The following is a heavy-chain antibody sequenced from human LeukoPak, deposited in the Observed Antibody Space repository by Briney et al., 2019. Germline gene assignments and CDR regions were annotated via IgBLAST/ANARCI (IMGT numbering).Heavy chain of an antibody. D-gene: IGHD2-21*01. CDR1: GGSISSYY. V-gene: IGHV4-4*07. CDR3: ARGPHIVVVSYRRYFDL. J-gene: IGHJ2*01. Sequence: KSSKTLSLTCTVSGGSISSYYWSWIRQPAGKGLEWIGRIYTSGSTNYNPSLKSRVTISVDTSKNQFSLKLSSVTAADTAVYYCARGPHIVVVSYRRYFDLWGRGTLVTVSS. CDR2: IYTSGST.